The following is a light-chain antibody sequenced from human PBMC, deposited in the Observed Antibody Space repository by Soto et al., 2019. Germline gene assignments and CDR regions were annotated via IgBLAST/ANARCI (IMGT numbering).Light chain of an antibody. CDR3: ETWDSNPQV. Sequence: QSVLTQSSSASASLGSSVKLTCTLSSGHSSHIIAWHQQQPGKAPRYLMKLEGSGSYNKGSGVPDRFSGSSSGADRYLTISNLQSEDEADYLCETWDSNPQVFGGGTKRPS. CDR2: LEGSGSY. V-gene: IGLV4-60*03. J-gene: IGLJ2*01. CDR1: SGHSSHI.